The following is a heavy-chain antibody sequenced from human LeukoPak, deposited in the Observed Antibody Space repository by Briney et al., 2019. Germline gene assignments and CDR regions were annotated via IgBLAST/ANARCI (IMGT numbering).Heavy chain of an antibody. V-gene: IGHV3-30*02. CDR2: THADAIHGNNK. J-gene: IGHJ4*02. CDR3: VTGGGYYYDH. Sequence: QAGGSLRLSCAASGFPFSTYGLHWVRQAPGKGLEWVAVTHADAIHGNNKYYADSVKGRFTISRDNSKNTFYLRMDSLRAEDTAVYFCVTGGGYYYDHWGQGTLVIVSS. CDR1: GFPFSTYG. D-gene: IGHD3-22*01.